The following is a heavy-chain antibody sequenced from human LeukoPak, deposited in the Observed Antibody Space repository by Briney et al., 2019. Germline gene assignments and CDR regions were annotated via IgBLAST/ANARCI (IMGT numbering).Heavy chain of an antibody. CDR2: ITSDSATI. Sequence: PGGSLRLSCAASGFTLSTYNRNWVRQAPGKGLEWVSYITSDSATIYYADSVKGRFTIPRDNAKNSLYLQMNSLGGEDTAVYYCARRQVGANPFDRWGQGTLVTVSS. V-gene: IGHV3-48*01. CDR3: ARRQVGANPFDR. J-gene: IGHJ4*02. D-gene: IGHD1-26*01. CDR1: GFTLSTYN.